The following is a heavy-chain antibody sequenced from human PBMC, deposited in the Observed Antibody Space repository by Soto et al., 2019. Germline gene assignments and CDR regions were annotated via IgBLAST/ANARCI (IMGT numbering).Heavy chain of an antibody. CDR3: AKDISLGELSAPDH. J-gene: IGHJ4*02. CDR1: GFKISSSS. V-gene: IGHV3-48*01. Sequence: PGGSLRLSCAAFGFKISSSSMNWVRQAPGRGLEWVAYISDSGSNTLYADSVKGRFTVSRDTAKNSLYLQMNSLRPEDTALYYCAKDISLGELSAPDHWGQGTLVTVSS. D-gene: IGHD3-16*02. CDR2: ISDSGSNT.